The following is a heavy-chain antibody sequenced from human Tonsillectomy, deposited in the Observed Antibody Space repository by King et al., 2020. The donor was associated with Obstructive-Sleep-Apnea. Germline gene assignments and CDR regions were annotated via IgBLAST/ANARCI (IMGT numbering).Heavy chain of an antibody. V-gene: IGHV3-30-3*01. J-gene: IGHJ4*02. CDR1: GFTFSSYA. CDR2: ISYDGSNK. CDR3: ARGGYSSGWYKEGFFDY. Sequence: VQLVESGGGVVQPGRSLRLSCAASGFTFSSYAMHWVSQAPGKGLEWGAVISYDGSNKYYAESVKGRLPISRDNSTKTLYLQMNSLRAEDTAVYYCARGGYSSGWYKEGFFDYWGQGTLVTVSS. D-gene: IGHD6-19*01.